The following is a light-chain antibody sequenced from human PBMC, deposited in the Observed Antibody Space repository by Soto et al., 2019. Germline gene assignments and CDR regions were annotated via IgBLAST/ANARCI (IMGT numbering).Light chain of an antibody. CDR2: TIS. CDR1: QYVTNNY. Sequence: EIVLTQSPGTLSLSPGERATLSCRASQYVTNNYLALYQQKPGQAPRLLIYTISNIATGTPDRFSGSGSGTVFTLTISRLEPEDFPVYYCQVYDNALYTFGQGTKLEMK. V-gene: IGKV3-20*01. J-gene: IGKJ2*01. CDR3: QVYDNALYT.